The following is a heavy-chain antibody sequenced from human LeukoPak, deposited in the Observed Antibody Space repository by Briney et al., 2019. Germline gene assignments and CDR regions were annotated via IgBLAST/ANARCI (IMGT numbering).Heavy chain of an antibody. D-gene: IGHD6-13*01. CDR2: IYYSGAT. CDR1: GGSISSYY. Sequence: SETLSLTCTVSGGSISSYYWNWIRQPPGEGLEWIGYIYYSGATNYNPSLKSRVTISVDTSKNQFSLKLSSVTAADTAVYYCARGVYIAAAQYGFWGQGTLVTVSS. J-gene: IGHJ4*02. CDR3: ARGVYIAAAQYGF. V-gene: IGHV4-59*01.